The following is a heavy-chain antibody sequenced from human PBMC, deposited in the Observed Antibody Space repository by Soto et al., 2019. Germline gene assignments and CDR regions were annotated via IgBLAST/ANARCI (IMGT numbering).Heavy chain of an antibody. Sequence: QVQLQESGPGLVKPSETLSLTCTVSGGSVSSGSYYWSWIRQPPGKGLEWIGYIYYSGSTNYNPSLKSRVTISVDTSKNQFSLKLSSVTAADTAVYYCAREGNSSPYYYYGMDVWGQGTTVTVSS. J-gene: IGHJ6*02. D-gene: IGHD4-4*01. V-gene: IGHV4-61*01. CDR3: AREGNSSPYYYYGMDV. CDR2: IYYSGST. CDR1: GGSVSSGSYY.